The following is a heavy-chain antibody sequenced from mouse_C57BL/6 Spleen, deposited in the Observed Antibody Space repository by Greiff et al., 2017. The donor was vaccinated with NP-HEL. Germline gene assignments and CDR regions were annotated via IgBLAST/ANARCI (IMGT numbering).Heavy chain of an antibody. CDR3: ARSPSTVVAEDYAMDY. V-gene: IGHV1-50*01. J-gene: IGHJ4*01. D-gene: IGHD1-1*01. CDR1: GYTFTSYW. Sequence: QVQLQQPGAELVKPGASVKLSCKASGYTFTSYWMQWVKQRPGQGLEWIGEIDPSDSYTNYNQKFKGKATLTVDTYSSTAYMQLSSLTSEDSAVYYCARSPSTVVAEDYAMDYWGQGTSVTVSS. CDR2: IDPSDSYT.